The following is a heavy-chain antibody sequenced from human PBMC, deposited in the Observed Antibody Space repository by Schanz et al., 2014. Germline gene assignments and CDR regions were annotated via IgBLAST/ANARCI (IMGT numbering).Heavy chain of an antibody. CDR1: GFTFSSYG. V-gene: IGHV3-33*08. CDR2: IWYDGSNK. D-gene: IGHD6-13*01. CDR3: ARGLIAAAGGAFDY. J-gene: IGHJ4*02. Sequence: VQLVESGGGLVQPGGSLRLSCSASGFTFSSYGMHWVRQAPGKGLEWVAVIWYDGSNKYYADSVRGRFTMSRDNSKNTLYLQMNSLRAGDAAVYYCARGLIAAAGGAFDYWGQGTLVAVSA.